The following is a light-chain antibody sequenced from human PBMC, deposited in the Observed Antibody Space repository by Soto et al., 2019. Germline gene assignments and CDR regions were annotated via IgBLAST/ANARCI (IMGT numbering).Light chain of an antibody. Sequence: QSVLTRAASVSGSPGQSITISCTGTSSDVGGYNYVSWYQHHPGKAPKLIIYDVTNRPSGVSNPFSGSKSGNTASLTISGLQPEDEADYYCSSYTTSNTRQIVFGTGTKVTVL. CDR2: DVT. V-gene: IGLV2-14*03. CDR3: SSYTTSNTRQIV. J-gene: IGLJ1*01. CDR1: SSDVGGYNY.